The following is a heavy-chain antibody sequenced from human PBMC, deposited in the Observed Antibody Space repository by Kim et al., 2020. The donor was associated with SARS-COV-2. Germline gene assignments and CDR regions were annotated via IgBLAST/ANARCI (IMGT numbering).Heavy chain of an antibody. D-gene: IGHD3-10*01. Sequence: ASVKVSCKASGYTFTSYAMHWVRQAPGQRLEWMGWINAGNGNTKYSQKFQGRVTITRDTSASTAYMDLSSLRSEDTAVYYCARVTMVRGVISSWGQGTLVTVSS. CDR2: INAGNGNT. V-gene: IGHV1-3*01. J-gene: IGHJ5*02. CDR3: ARVTMVRGVISS. CDR1: GYTFTSYA.